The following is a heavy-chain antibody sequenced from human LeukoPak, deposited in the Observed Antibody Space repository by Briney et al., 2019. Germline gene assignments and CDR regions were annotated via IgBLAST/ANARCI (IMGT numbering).Heavy chain of an antibody. CDR2: ISWEGQTT. V-gene: IGHV3-43*01. D-gene: IGHD3-10*01. J-gene: IGHJ4*02. CDR1: GFTFDDYA. CDR3: TRATDYGSATNYFDS. Sequence: GGSLRLSCAASGFTFDDYAMHWVRQAPGKGLEWVALISWEGQTTYYADSVRGRFTISRDNSKNSLYLQMNSLRTEDTAFYYCTRATDYGSATNYFDSWGQGTLVSVSS.